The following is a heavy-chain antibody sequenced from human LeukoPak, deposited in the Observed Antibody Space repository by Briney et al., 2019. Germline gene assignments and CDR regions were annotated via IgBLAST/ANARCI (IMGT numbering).Heavy chain of an antibody. J-gene: IGHJ4*02. Sequence: GGSLRLSCAASGFTFSSYSMNWVRQAPGKGLEWVSSISSSSSYIYYADSVKGRFTISRDNAKNSLYLQMNSLRVEDTAVYYCARDRRFGKYYFDYWGQGTLVTVSS. CDR1: GFTFSSYS. V-gene: IGHV3-21*01. CDR3: ARDRRFGKYYFDY. CDR2: ISSSSSYI. D-gene: IGHD3-10*01.